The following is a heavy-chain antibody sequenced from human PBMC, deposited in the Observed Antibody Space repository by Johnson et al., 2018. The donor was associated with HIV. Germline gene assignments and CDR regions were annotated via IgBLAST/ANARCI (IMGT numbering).Heavy chain of an antibody. CDR3: TTDYQQLADAFAI. CDR2: IYSGGST. D-gene: IGHD6-13*01. Sequence: EVQLVESGGGLIQPGGSLRLSCAASGFTVSSNYMSWVRQAPGKGLEWVSVIYSGGSTYYADSVKGRFTISRDHSKNTLYRQMNSLTAEDTAVYFCTTDYQQLADAFAIWGQGTMVTVSS. CDR1: GFTVSSNY. J-gene: IGHJ3*02. V-gene: IGHV3-53*01.